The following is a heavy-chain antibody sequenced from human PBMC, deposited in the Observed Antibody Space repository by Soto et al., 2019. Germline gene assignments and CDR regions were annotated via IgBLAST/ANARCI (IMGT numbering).Heavy chain of an antibody. CDR1: GGTFTSYA. CDR3: AREGAAGRHWFDP. V-gene: IGHV1-69*06. J-gene: IGHJ5*02. CDR2: IIPFFGST. D-gene: IGHD6-13*01. Sequence: QVQLVQSGAEEKKPGSSVQVSCRPSGGTFTSYATDWVRQAPGQGLEWMGGIIPFFGSTNYARKFQGRLTLTADKATGTTYMELRDLRSEDTAVYYCAREGAAGRHWFDPWGQGTLVTVSS.